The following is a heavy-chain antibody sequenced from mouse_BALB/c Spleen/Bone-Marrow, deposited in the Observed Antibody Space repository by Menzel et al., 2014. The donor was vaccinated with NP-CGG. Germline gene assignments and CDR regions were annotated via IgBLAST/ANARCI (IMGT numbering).Heavy chain of an antibody. Sequence: VQLQESGPGLVAPSQSLSITCTVSGFSLTSYGVHWVRQPPGKGLEWLGVIWAGGSTNYNSALMSRLSISKDNSKSQVFLKMNSLQTDDTAMYYCARGLQYYAMDYWGQGTSVTVSS. V-gene: IGHV2-9*02. CDR1: GFSLTSYG. CDR3: ARGLQYYAMDY. J-gene: IGHJ4*01. CDR2: IWAGGST. D-gene: IGHD2-4*01.